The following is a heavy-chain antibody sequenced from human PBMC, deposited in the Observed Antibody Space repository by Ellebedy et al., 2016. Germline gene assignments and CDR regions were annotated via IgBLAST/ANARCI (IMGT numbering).Heavy chain of an antibody. V-gene: IGHV3-13*01. J-gene: IGHJ3*02. CDR2: IGTAGDT. CDR1: GFTFSSYD. CDR3: ARDNRYYDILTGYYTVDAFDI. D-gene: IGHD3-9*01. Sequence: GESLKISCAASGFTFSSYDMHWVRQATGKGLEWVSAIGTAGDTYYPGSVKGRFTISRENAKNSLSLQMNSLRAEDTAVYYCARDNRYYDILTGYYTVDAFDIWGQGTMVTVSS.